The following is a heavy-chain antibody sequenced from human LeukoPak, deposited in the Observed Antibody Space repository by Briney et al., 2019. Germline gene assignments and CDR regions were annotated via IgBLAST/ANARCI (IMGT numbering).Heavy chain of an antibody. Sequence: ASVKVSCKASGYTFTSYAISWVRQAPGQGLEWMGGISAFIGKANYAQKLQGRVTMTTDTSTSTAYMELRSLRSDDTAGYYCARSITIFGVGSYYFDYWGEGTLVTVSS. CDR1: GYTFTSYA. J-gene: IGHJ4*02. V-gene: IGHV1-18*01. CDR2: ISAFIGKA. D-gene: IGHD3-3*01. CDR3: ARSITIFGVGSYYFDY.